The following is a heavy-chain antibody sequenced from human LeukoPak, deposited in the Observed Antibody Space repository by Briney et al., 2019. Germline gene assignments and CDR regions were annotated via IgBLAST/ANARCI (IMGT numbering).Heavy chain of an antibody. Sequence: PGGSLRLSCAASGFSFTSYAMSWVRQAPGKGLEWVSGISASGSNTNYADSVQGRFTFSRDNSKNTLYLQMNSLRAEDTAVYYCAKGGGLRAGGTYRIDYWGQGTLVTVSS. CDR2: ISASGSNT. D-gene: IGHD3-16*02. CDR1: GFSFTSYA. V-gene: IGHV3-23*01. CDR3: AKGGGLRAGGTYRIDY. J-gene: IGHJ4*02.